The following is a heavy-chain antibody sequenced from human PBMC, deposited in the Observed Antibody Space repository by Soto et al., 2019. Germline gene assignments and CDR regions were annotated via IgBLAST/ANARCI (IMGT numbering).Heavy chain of an antibody. CDR3: ARDGGGDGYNLDY. D-gene: IGHD3-16*01. CDR1: GGSISSGDYY. CDR2: IYYSGST. Sequence: SETLSLTCTVSGGSISSGDYYWSWIRQPPGKGLEWIGYIYYSGSTYYNPSLKSRVTISVDTSKNQFSLKLSSVTAADTAVYYCARDGGGDGYNLDYWGQGTLVTVSS. V-gene: IGHV4-31*02. J-gene: IGHJ4*02.